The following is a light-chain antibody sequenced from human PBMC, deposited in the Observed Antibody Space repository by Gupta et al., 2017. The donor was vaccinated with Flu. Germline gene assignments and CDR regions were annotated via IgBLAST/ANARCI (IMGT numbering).Light chain of an antibody. CDR3: HQSSDLPWT. V-gene: IGKV6-21*01. Sequence: EIVLTQSPDFQSVTSKERVTITCRASQNIGGALHWYQQKPDQSPKVLIKYASQSFSGVPSRFSGSGSGTDFTLTINGLETEDAATYYCHQSSDLPWTFGQGTKVE. J-gene: IGKJ1*01. CDR1: QNIGGA. CDR2: YAS.